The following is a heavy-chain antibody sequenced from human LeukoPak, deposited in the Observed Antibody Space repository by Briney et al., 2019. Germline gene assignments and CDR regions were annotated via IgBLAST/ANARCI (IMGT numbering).Heavy chain of an antibody. V-gene: IGHV3-66*01. J-gene: IGHJ6*02. D-gene: IGHD6-19*01. CDR3: ARGQEQFSSPWQWGPRRKNFYYYGMDV. Sequence: GGSLRLSCAASGLTVSSSSMNWVRLGPGKGLEWVSVISSDGNTYYADSVKGRFTISRDNSRNTLSLQMHGLRADDTAVYYCARGQEQFSSPWQWGPRRKNFYYYGMDVWGQGTTVTVSS. CDR2: ISSDGNT. CDR1: GLTVSSSS.